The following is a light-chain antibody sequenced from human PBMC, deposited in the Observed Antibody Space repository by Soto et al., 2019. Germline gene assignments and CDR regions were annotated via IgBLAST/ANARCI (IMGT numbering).Light chain of an antibody. V-gene: IGLV2-23*02. CDR2: EVT. CDR3: CSYAGSTPPVV. Sequence: QSALTQPASVSGSPGQSITISCTGTSSDVGTYNLVSWYQQHPGKAPKLIIYEVTKRPSGVSNRCSGSKSGNTASLTISGLQAADEGDYYCCSYAGSTPPVVFGGGTKLTVL. CDR1: SSDVGTYNL. J-gene: IGLJ2*01.